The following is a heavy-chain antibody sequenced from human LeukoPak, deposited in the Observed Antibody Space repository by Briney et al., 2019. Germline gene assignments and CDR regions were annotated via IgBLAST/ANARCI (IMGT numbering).Heavy chain of an antibody. V-gene: IGHV3-23*01. CDR2: ISGSGRST. CDR1: GFTYSNYA. D-gene: IGHD1-26*01. J-gene: IGHJ4*02. CDR3: AKSIVNSGTYIPFDY. Sequence: PGGSLRLSCAASGFTYSNYAMNWVRQAPRKGLEWVSVISGSGRSTYYADSVKGRFTISRDKSKNTLYLQMNSLRAEDTAIYYCAKSIVNSGTYIPFDYWGQGTLVTVSS.